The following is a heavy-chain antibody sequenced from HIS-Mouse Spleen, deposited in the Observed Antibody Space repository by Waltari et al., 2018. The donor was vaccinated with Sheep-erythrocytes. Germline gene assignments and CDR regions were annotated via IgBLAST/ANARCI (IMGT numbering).Heavy chain of an antibody. Sequence: EVQLVESGGGLVQPGRSLRLSCAASGFSFDDYAMHWVRQAPGKGLRGVPCSSRKSGRVGDADSMKSRFTISRDTAKNSMYLQMNSLSADDTALYYCAKDISRNIVVVPAAVGDYWGQGTLVTVSS. J-gene: IGHJ4*02. CDR1: GFSFDDYA. V-gene: IGHV3-9*01. CDR3: AKDISRNIVVVPAAVGDY. D-gene: IGHD2-2*01. CDR2: SSRKSGRV.